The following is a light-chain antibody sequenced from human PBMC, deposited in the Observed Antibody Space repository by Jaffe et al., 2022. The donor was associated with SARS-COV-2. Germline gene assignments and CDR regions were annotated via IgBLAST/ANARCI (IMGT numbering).Light chain of an antibody. V-gene: IGLV3-1*01. CDR2: DDD. Sequence: SYELTQPPSVSVSPGHTTTITCSGGNLGNKYVSWYQQKAGQSPLLVIYDDDRRPSGVPERFSGSNSGNTATLTISGTQPMDAADYYCQTWDTDTVVFGGGTKLTVL. J-gene: IGLJ2*01. CDR3: QTWDTDTVV. CDR1: NLGNKY.